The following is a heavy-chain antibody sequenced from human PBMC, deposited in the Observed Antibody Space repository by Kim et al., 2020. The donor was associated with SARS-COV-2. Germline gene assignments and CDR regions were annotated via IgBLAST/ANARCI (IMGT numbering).Heavy chain of an antibody. CDR2: IYSGGST. D-gene: IGHD6-19*01. J-gene: IGHJ4*02. Sequence: GGSLRLSCAASGFTVSSNYMSWVRQAPGKGLEWVSVIYSGGSTYYADSVKGRFTISRDNSKNTLYLQMNSLRAEDTAVYYCARDDDSSGSEPYFDYWGQGTLVTVSS. CDR1: GFTVSSNY. CDR3: ARDDDSSGSEPYFDY. V-gene: IGHV3-66*01.